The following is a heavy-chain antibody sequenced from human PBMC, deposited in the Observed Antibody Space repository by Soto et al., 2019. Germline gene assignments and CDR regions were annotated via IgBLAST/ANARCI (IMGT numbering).Heavy chain of an antibody. CDR2: IFYSGTT. V-gene: IGHV4-31*03. D-gene: IGHD3-16*02. CDR3: ARERVDFGGVIAPHLHGMDV. Sequence: PSETLSLTCTVSGASISFGTYYWTWIRQSPGRGLEWLGYIFYSGTTYYNPSLKSRLTISVDTSKNQISLRLGSVTAADTAVYYCARERVDFGGVIAPHLHGMDVWGQGTTVTVS. J-gene: IGHJ6*02. CDR1: GASISFGTYY.